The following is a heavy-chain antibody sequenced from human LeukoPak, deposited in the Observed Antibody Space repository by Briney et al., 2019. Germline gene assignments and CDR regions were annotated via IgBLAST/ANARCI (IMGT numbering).Heavy chain of an antibody. V-gene: IGHV4-59*12. CDR3: AIGLRITMVRETHY. CDR2: VDHTGST. D-gene: IGHD3-10*01. Sequence: SETLSLTCSVSDDSITMYYWTWIRQPPGKGLEWIGYVDHTGSTNFNPSLNGRVSISRDTTKNLFSLRLRSVTAADTAVYYCAIGLRITMVRETHYWGQGTLVTVSS. J-gene: IGHJ4*02. CDR1: DDSITMYY.